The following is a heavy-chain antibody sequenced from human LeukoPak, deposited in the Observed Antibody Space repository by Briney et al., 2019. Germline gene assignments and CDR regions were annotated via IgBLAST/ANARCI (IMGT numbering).Heavy chain of an antibody. CDR2: TYYRSKWYN. J-gene: IGHJ5*02. V-gene: IGHV6-1*01. CDR1: GDSVSSNSAA. Sequence: SQTLSLTCAISGDSVSSNSAAWNWIRQSPSRGLEWLGRTYYRSKWYNDYAVSVKSRITINPDTSKNQFSLQLSSVTPEDTAVYYCARAIAAAGKENWFDPWGQGTLVTVSS. D-gene: IGHD6-13*01. CDR3: ARAIAAAGKENWFDP.